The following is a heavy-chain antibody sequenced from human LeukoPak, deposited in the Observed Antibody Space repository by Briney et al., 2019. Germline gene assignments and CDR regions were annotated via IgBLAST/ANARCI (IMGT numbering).Heavy chain of an antibody. D-gene: IGHD3-22*01. V-gene: IGHV3-7*01. Sequence: PGGSLRLSCAASGFTFSSYWMSWVRQAPGKGLEWVANIKQDGSEKYYVDSVKGRFTISRDNAKNSLYLQMNSLRAEDTAVYYCARDKPPPYYYDNSGYYYGLDYWGQGTLVTVSS. J-gene: IGHJ4*02. CDR3: ARDKPPPYYYDNSGYYYGLDY. CDR1: GFTFSSYW. CDR2: IKQDGSEK.